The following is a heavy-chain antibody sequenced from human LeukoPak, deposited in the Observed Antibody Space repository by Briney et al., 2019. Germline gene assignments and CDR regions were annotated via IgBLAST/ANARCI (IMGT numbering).Heavy chain of an antibody. Sequence: SETLSLTCTVSGGSISSYYWSWIRQPAGKGLEWIGRIYTSGSTNYNPSLKSRVTMSVDTSKNQFSLKLSSVTAAGTAVYYCARDHPYYYGSGSSAFDIWGQGTMVTVSS. CDR3: ARDHPYYYGSGSSAFDI. CDR1: GGSISSYY. D-gene: IGHD3-10*01. J-gene: IGHJ3*02. CDR2: IYTSGST. V-gene: IGHV4-4*07.